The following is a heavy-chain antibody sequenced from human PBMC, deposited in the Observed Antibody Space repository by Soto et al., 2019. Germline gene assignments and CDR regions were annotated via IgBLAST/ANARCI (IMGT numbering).Heavy chain of an antibody. CDR2: INPDDYTT. Sequence: QVQLVQSGTEMKKPGASVKVSCRTSGYTFTRHWMHWVRQAPGQGLEWMGIINPDDYTTSYAQKLQGRVTLTRDTSTSTVFMELTSLRSEDTAIYYCARDQSGTPNGYAWWWFDPWGQGTPVIVSS. J-gene: IGHJ5*02. D-gene: IGHD2-8*01. CDR3: ARDQSGTPNGYAWWWFDP. CDR1: GYTFTRHW. V-gene: IGHV1-46*04.